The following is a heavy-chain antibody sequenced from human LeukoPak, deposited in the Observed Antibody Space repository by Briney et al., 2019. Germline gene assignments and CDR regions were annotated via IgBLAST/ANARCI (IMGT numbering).Heavy chain of an antibody. D-gene: IGHD4-17*01. V-gene: IGHV3-72*01. CDR2: TRTKAKDYTT. CDR1: GFTFSDHY. Sequence: PGGSLRLSCATSGFTFSDHYMDWVRQAPGKGLEWVARTRTKAKDYTTEYAASVKGRFTVSRGESMHSLYLQMNSLKTEDTAVYYCARGPTVTFNYHYGMDVWGQGTTVTVSS. J-gene: IGHJ6*02. CDR3: ARGPTVTFNYHYGMDV.